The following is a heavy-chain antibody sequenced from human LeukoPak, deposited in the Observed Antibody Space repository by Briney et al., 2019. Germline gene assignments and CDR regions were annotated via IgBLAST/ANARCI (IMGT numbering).Heavy chain of an antibody. V-gene: IGHV3-7*01. CDR3: VRSYHPGGWFDP. D-gene: IGHD2-21*01. Sequence: GGSLRLSCAASGFTFSRSWMTWVRQAPGKGLEWVASINEDGSEIHYVDSVKGRFTISRDNAKDSLYLQMNSLTAEDTAMYYCVRSYHPGGWFDPWGQGTLVTVSS. J-gene: IGHJ5*02. CDR1: GFTFSRSW. CDR2: INEDGSEI.